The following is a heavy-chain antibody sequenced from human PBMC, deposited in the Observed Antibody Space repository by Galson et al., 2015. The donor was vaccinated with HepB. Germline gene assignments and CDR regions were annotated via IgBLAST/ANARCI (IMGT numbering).Heavy chain of an antibody. CDR1: GFTFDDYT. CDR3: AKDGDSSGYYYGGYFQH. D-gene: IGHD3-22*01. J-gene: IGHJ1*01. CDR2: ISWDGGST. V-gene: IGHV3-43*01. Sequence: SLRLSCAASGFTFDDYTMHWVRQAPGKGLEWVSLISWDGGSTYYADSVKGRFTISRDNSKNSLYLQMNSLRTEDTALYYCAKDGDSSGYYYGGYFQHWGQGTLVTVSS.